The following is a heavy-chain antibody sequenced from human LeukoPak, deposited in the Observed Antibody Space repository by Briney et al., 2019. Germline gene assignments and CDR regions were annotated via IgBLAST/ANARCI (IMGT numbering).Heavy chain of an antibody. CDR3: ARDDQPLLTFDY. Sequence: ASVKVSCKASGCTFTGYYMHWVRQAPGQGLEWMGWINPNSGGTNYAQKFQGRVTMTRDTSISTAYMELSRLRSDDTAVYYCARDDQPLLTFDYWGQGTLVTVSS. V-gene: IGHV1-2*02. CDR1: GCTFTGYY. J-gene: IGHJ4*02. CDR2: INPNSGGT. D-gene: IGHD2-21*02.